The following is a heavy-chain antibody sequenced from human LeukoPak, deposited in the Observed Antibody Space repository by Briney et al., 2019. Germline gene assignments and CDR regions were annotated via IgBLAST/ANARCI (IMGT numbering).Heavy chain of an antibody. CDR2: ISYDGSNK. CDR1: GFTFSSYA. D-gene: IGHD2-21*01. CDR3: ARAFRIVVGWFDP. Sequence: GRSLRLSCAASGFTFSSYAMHWVRQAPGKGLEWVAVISYDGSNKYYADSVKGRFTISRDNSKNTLYLQMNSLRAEDTAVYYCARAFRIVVGWFDPWGQGTPVTVSS. V-gene: IGHV3-30-3*01. J-gene: IGHJ5*02.